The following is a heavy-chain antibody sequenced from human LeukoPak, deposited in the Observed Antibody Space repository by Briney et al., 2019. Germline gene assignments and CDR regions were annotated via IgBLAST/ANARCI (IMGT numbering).Heavy chain of an antibody. D-gene: IGHD1-26*01. J-gene: IGHJ4*02. CDR1: GFTFSSYE. CDR2: ISSSGTSM. Sequence: GGSLRLSCAASGFTFSSYEMNWVRQAPGKGLEWVSYISSSGTSMYYADSVKGRFTISRDNAKNSLYLQMNSLRADDTAVYYCARVLGIVGGWGQGTLVTLSS. V-gene: IGHV3-48*03. CDR3: ARVLGIVGG.